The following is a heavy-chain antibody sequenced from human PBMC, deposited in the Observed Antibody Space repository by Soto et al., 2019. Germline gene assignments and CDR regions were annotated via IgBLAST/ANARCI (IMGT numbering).Heavy chain of an antibody. V-gene: IGHV4-31*03. CDR3: ARGFGGFGDVGGALHI. J-gene: IGHJ3*02. D-gene: IGHD3-10*01. CDR2: IYYSGST. CDR1: GGSISSGGHY. Sequence: QVQLQESGPGLVKPSQTLSLTCSVSGGSISSGGHYWSWIRQHPGKGPEWIGYIYYSGSTYYNPSLKSRVTISVDTSKNQFSLKLSSVTAADTAVYYCARGFGGFGDVGGALHIWGQGTMVTVSS.